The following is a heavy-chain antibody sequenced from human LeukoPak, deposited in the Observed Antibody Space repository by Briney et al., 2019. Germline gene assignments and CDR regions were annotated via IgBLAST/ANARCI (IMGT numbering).Heavy chain of an antibody. Sequence: GGSLRLSCAASGFTFSSYGTSWVRQAPGKGLEWVASIKQDGSEKNDVDSVKGRFTISRDNAKNSLYLQMNSLRVEDTAVYYCARGGGAKDTFDIWGQGTMVTVS. CDR1: GFTFSSYG. V-gene: IGHV3-7*01. D-gene: IGHD3-16*01. CDR3: ARGGGAKDTFDI. J-gene: IGHJ3*02. CDR2: IKQDGSEK.